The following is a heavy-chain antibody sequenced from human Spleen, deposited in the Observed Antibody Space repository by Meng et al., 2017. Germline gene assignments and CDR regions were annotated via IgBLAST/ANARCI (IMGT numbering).Heavy chain of an antibody. Sequence: ASVKVSCKASGYTFIDYYIHWVRQAPGQGLEWMGWINPNSGGTNFAQKFQGRVAMTRDTSISTAYMDLSRLRSDDTAIYYCAREKVGAKDYWGQGTLVTVSS. CDR3: AREKVGAKDY. V-gene: IGHV1-2*02. CDR2: INPNSGGT. J-gene: IGHJ4*02. D-gene: IGHD1-26*01. CDR1: GYTFIDYY.